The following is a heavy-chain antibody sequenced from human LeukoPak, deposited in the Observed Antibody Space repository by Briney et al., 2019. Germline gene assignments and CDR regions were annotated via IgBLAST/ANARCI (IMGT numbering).Heavy chain of an antibody. CDR3: ARRGGLGSGLYYYGMDV. V-gene: IGHV1-3*01. CDR2: INAGNGNT. Sequence: ASVKVSCKASGYTFNIYAMHWVRQAPGQRLEWMGWINAGNGNTRYSQKFHDRVTITRDTSASTTYMELSSLGSEDTAVYYCARRGGLGSGLYYYGMDVWGKGTTVTVSS. J-gene: IGHJ6*04. D-gene: IGHD3-10*01. CDR1: GYTFNIYA.